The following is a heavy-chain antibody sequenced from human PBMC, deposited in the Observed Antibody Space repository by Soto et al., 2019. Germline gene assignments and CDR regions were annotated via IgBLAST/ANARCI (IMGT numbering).Heavy chain of an antibody. CDR1: GYSFTSYW. CDR3: ARIIAAAANPGGYYYGMDV. J-gene: IGHJ6*02. Sequence: LGESLKISCKGSGYSFTSYWIGWVRQMPGKGLEWMGIIYPGDSDTRYSPSFQGQVTISADKSISTAYLQWSSLKASDTAMYYCARIIAAAANPGGYYYGMDVWGQGTTVTVSS. V-gene: IGHV5-51*01. CDR2: IYPGDSDT. D-gene: IGHD6-13*01.